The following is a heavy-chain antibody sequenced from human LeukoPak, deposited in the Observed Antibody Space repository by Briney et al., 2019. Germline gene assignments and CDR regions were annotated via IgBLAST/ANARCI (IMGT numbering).Heavy chain of an antibody. CDR1: GFTFSNYA. CDR2: ISYDGSEK. D-gene: IGHD5-12*01. V-gene: IGHV3-30*18. J-gene: IGHJ4*02. CDR3: AKDRSGYDYVSLFDY. Sequence: GRSLRLSCAASGFTFSNYAMHRLRQPPGKGLEWVAVISYDGSEKYYADSVKGRLTSSRDNSKNTLYLQMNSLRAEDTAVYYCAKDRSGYDYVSLFDYWGQGSLVTVSS.